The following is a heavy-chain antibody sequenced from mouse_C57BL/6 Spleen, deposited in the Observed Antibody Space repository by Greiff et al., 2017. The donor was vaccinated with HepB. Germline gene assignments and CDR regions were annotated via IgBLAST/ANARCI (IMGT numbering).Heavy chain of an antibody. Sequence: QVHVKQSGAELARPGASVKMSCKASGYTFTSYTMHWVKQRPGQGLEWIGYINPSSGYTKYNQKFKDKATLTADKSSSTAYMQLSSLTSEDSAVYYCARKGDYYFDYWGQGTTLTVSS. CDR1: GYTFTSYT. CDR3: ARKGDYYFDY. J-gene: IGHJ2*01. CDR2: INPSSGYT. V-gene: IGHV1-4*01. D-gene: IGHD3-3*01.